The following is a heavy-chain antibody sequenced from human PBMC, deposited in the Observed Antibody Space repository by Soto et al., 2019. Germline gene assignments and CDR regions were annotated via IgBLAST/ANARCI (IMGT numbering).Heavy chain of an antibody. Sequence: QVQLVQSGAEVKKPGASVKVSCKASGYTFTSYGISWVRQAPGQGLEWMGWISAYNGNTNYAQKLQGRVTMTAVTSTSTAYMELRSLRSDDTAVYYCARDRTYYYCSGSFFDYWGQGTLVTVSS. CDR1: GYTFTSYG. CDR2: ISAYNGNT. D-gene: IGHD3-10*01. V-gene: IGHV1-18*01. CDR3: ARDRTYYYCSGSFFDY. J-gene: IGHJ4*02.